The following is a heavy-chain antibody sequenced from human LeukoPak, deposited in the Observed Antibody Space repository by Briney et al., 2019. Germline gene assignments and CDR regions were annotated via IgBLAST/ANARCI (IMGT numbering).Heavy chain of an antibody. D-gene: IGHD6-13*01. CDR2: MKQDGSDK. CDR1: GFTFSTYW. J-gene: IGHJ4*02. Sequence: GGSLRLSCAASGFTFSTYWMSWVRQAPGKGLEWVANMKQDGSDKCYADSVKGRFTISRDNAKNSLYLQMNSLRAEDTAVYYCTRDHRDSSSWYYFDYWGQGTLVTVSS. CDR3: TRDHRDSSSWYYFDY. V-gene: IGHV3-7*01.